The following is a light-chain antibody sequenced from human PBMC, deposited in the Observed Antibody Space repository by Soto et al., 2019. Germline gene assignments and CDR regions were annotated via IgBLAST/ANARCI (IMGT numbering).Light chain of an antibody. CDR3: QEYDTYHT. Sequence: DIQMTQSRSTLSACVGDRVSITCRASQTIDTWLAWYQQKPGKAPKVLIYDASSLESGVPSRFSGSGSGTEFTLTISGLQPDDFATYFCQEYDTYHTFGQGTKVDIK. CDR2: DAS. J-gene: IGKJ2*01. V-gene: IGKV1-5*01. CDR1: QTIDTW.